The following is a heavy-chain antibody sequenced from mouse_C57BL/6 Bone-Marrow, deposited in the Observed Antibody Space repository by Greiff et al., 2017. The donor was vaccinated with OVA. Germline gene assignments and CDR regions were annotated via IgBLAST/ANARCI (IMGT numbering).Heavy chain of an antibody. Sequence: QVQLQQPGAELVKPGASVKLSCKASGYTFTSYWMHWVKQRPGQGLEWIGMIHPNSGSTNYNEKFKSKATLTVDKSSSTAYMQLSSLTSEDSAVYYCTRGGYYGSSCVFAYWGQGTLVTVSA. CDR3: TRGGYYGSSCVFAY. D-gene: IGHD1-1*01. CDR2: IHPNSGST. V-gene: IGHV1-64*01. CDR1: GYTFTSYW. J-gene: IGHJ3*01.